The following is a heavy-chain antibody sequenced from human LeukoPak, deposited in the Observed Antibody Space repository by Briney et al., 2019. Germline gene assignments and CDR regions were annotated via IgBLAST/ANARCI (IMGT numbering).Heavy chain of an antibody. Sequence: PSETLSLTCTVSGGSISTSNYYWGWIRQPPGKGLEWIGNIYYSGSTYFNPSLKSRVTISKDTSKNQFSLKLTSVTAADTAVYYCARLVPPGWFDPWGQGTLVTVSS. J-gene: IGHJ5*02. CDR3: ARLVPPGWFDP. CDR1: GGSISTSNYY. CDR2: IYYSGST. V-gene: IGHV4-39*01.